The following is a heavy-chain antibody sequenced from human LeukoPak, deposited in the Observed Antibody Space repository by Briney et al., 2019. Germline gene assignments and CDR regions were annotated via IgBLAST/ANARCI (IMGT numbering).Heavy chain of an antibody. J-gene: IGHJ4*02. CDR1: GGSISSYY. Sequence: SETLSLTCTVSGGSISSYYWSWIRQPPGKGLEWIGYIYYSGSTNYNPSLKSRVTISVDTSKNQFSLKLSSVTAADTAVYYCARVKVGWFGELGSYYFDYWGQGTLVTVSS. CDR3: ARVKVGWFGELGSYYFDY. D-gene: IGHD3-10*01. V-gene: IGHV4-59*01. CDR2: IYYSGST.